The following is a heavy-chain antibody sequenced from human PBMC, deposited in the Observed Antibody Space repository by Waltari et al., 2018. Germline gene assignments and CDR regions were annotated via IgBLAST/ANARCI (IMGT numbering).Heavy chain of an antibody. Sequence: QVQLQESGPGLVKPSETLSLTCAVSGYSISSGYYWGWIRQPPGKGLEWIGSIYHSGSTYYNPSLKSRVTISVDTSKNQFSLKLSSVTAADTAVYYCARKGSSWLYYFDYWGQGTLVTVSS. CDR1: GYSISSGYY. CDR3: ARKGSSWLYYFDY. V-gene: IGHV4-38-2*01. J-gene: IGHJ4*02. D-gene: IGHD6-13*01. CDR2: IYHSGST.